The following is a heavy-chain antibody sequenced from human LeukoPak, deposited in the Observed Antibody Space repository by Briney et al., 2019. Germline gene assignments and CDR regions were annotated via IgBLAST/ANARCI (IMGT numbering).Heavy chain of an antibody. J-gene: IGHJ6*02. Sequence: ASVKVSCKTSGYTFTGYYIHWVRQAPGQGLEWMGWINPNSGGTNYAQKFQGRVTMTRDTSISTAYMELSRLRSDDTAVYYCVRATDPQVKYYYYGMDVWGQGTTVTVS. D-gene: IGHD3-10*01. V-gene: IGHV1-2*02. CDR3: VRATDPQVKYYYYGMDV. CDR2: INPNSGGT. CDR1: GYTFTGYY.